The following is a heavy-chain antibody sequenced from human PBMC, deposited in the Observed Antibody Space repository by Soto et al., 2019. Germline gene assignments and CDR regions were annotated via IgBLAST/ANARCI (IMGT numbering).Heavy chain of an antibody. CDR1: GDSVSSNSAA. J-gene: IGHJ6*02. CDR3: AREITTYDYVWGSYRPPDYYYGMDV. D-gene: IGHD3-16*02. Sequence: PSQTLSLTCVISGDSVSSNSAAWNWIRQSPSRGLEWLGRTYYRSKWYNDYAVSVKSRITINPDTSKNQFSLQLNSVTPEDTAVYYCAREITTYDYVWGSYRPPDYYYGMDVWGQGTTVTVSS. CDR2: TYYRSKWYN. V-gene: IGHV6-1*01.